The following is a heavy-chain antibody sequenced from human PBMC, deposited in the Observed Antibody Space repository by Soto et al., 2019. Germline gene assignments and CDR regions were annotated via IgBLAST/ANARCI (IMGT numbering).Heavy chain of an antibody. Sequence: PSETLSLTCTVSGGSISSGDYYWSWIRQPPGKGLEWIGYIYYSGSTNNNPSLKSRVTISVDTSKNQFSLKLSSVTAADTAVYYCARGDILTGYPKYNWFDPWGQGTLVTVSS. D-gene: IGHD3-9*01. CDR1: GGSISSGDYY. CDR3: ARGDILTGYPKYNWFDP. V-gene: IGHV4-30-4*01. CDR2: IYYSGST. J-gene: IGHJ5*02.